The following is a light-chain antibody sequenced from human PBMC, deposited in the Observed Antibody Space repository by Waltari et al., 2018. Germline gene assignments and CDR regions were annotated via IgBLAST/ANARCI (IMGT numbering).Light chain of an antibody. CDR1: QTISSY. J-gene: IGKJ4*01. CDR3: QQSYSTPLT. Sequence: DIQMTQSPSSLSATIGDRVTIPCRASQTISSYLNWYQQKPGKAPKVLIYASSTLRSGVPSRFSGSRSGTDFTLTISSLQPEDFATYYCQQSYSTPLTFGGGTKVEIK. V-gene: IGKV1-39*01. CDR2: ASS.